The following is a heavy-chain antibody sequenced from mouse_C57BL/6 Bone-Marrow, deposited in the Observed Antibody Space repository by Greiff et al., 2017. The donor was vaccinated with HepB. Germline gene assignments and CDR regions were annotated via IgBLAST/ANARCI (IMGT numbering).Heavy chain of an antibody. J-gene: IGHJ2*01. CDR1: GYTFTSYW. V-gene: IGHV1-64*01. Sequence: QVQLQQPGAELVKPGASVKLSCKASGYTFTSYWMHWVKQRPGQGLEWIGMIHPNSGSTNYNEKFKSKATLTVDKSSSTAYMQLSSLTSEDSAVYYCARWRGMVTTNYWGQGTTLTVSS. D-gene: IGHD2-2*01. CDR2: IHPNSGST. CDR3: ARWRGMVTTNY.